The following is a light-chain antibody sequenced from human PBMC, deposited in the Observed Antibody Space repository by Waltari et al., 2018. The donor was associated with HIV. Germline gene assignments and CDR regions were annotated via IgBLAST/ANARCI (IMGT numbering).Light chain of an antibody. CDR2: GAT. J-gene: IGKJ4*01. V-gene: IGKV3-15*01. CDR3: QHYNNWSLT. Sequence: EVVMTQSPVALSVFPGESVTLSCRASQTVSRDLVWYQQKPGQAPRLLIYGATTRATDIPARFSGSGSGTEFTLTISSLQSEDYAVYYCQHYNNWSLTFGGGTRVEIK. CDR1: QTVSRD.